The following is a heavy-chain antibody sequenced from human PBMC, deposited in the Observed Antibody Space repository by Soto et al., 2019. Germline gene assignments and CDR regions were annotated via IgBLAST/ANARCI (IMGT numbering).Heavy chain of an antibody. V-gene: IGHV5-10-1*01. J-gene: IGHJ6*02. D-gene: IGHD2-2*01. CDR1: SSSSYY. Sequence: SSSSYYWGWIRQPPGKGLEWMGRIDPSDSYTNYSPSFQGHVTISADKSISTAYLQWSSLKASDTAMYYCASPSEVPAAMHYYYGMDVWGRGTTVTVSS. CDR3: ASPSEVPAAMHYYYGMDV. CDR2: IDPSDSYT.